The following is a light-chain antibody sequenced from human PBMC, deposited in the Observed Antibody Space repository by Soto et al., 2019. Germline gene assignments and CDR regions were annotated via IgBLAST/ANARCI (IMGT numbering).Light chain of an antibody. Sequence: DIQMTQSPSTLSASVGDRVTITCRASQSLSSWLAWYQQKPGKVPKVLIYKTSSLESGVPSRFSGSGSGTEFTLTISSLQPDDFATYYCLQYNSYWTFGQGTNVDIK. V-gene: IGKV1-5*03. CDR3: LQYNSYWT. J-gene: IGKJ1*01. CDR1: QSLSSW. CDR2: KTS.